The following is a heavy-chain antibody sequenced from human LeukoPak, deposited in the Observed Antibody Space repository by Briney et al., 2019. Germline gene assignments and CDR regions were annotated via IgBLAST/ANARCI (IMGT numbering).Heavy chain of an antibody. D-gene: IGHD6-13*01. CDR1: GGSFSGYY. CDR2: INHSGST. CDR3: ASLYSSSWYDYYYYVMDV. V-gene: IGHV4-34*01. J-gene: IGHJ6*02. Sequence: PSETLSLTCAVNGGSFSGYYWSWLRQPPGKGLEWIGEINHSGSTSYNPSLKSRVTISVDTSKNQFSLKLSSVTAADTAVYYCASLYSSSWYDYYYYVMDVWGQGTTVTVSS.